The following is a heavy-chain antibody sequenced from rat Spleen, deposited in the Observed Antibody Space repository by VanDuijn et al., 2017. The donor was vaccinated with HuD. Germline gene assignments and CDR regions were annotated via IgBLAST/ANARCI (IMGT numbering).Heavy chain of an antibody. CDR3: TRAWGGYSRDYFDY. CDR2: MWSDGDT. J-gene: IGHJ2*01. D-gene: IGHD1-11*01. CDR1: GFSLTSYH. Sequence: QVQLKESGPGLVQPSQTLSLTCTVSGFSLTSYHVHWVRQPPGKGLEWMGVMWSDGDTSYNSALKSRLSISRDTSKSQAFLKMNSLQTEETAIYYCTRAWGGYSRDYFDYWGQGVMVTVSS. V-gene: IGHV2-32*01.